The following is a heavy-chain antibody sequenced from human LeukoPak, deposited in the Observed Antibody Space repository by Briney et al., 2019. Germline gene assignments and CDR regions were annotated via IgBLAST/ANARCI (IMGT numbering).Heavy chain of an antibody. D-gene: IGHD3-22*01. CDR1: GFTFSSYA. V-gene: IGHV3-23*01. J-gene: IGHJ4*02. Sequence: SGGSLRLSCAASGFTFSSYAMSWVRQAPGKGLEWVSAISGSGGSTYYADSVKGRFTISRDNSKSTLYLQMNSLRAEDTAVYYCAKSEYYDSSGYYEGALYYWGQGTLVTVSS. CDR3: AKSEYYDSSGYYEGALYY. CDR2: ISGSGGST.